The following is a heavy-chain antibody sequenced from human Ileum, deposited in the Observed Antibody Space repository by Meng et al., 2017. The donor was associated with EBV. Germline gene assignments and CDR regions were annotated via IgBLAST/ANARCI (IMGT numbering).Heavy chain of an antibody. V-gene: IGHV4-28*01. Sequence: QGQLQDARPVRVKPSDTLSLTCASSGYSISSTNWWGWILHPSGKGLEWIGYIYYSGSTSYNPSLKSRVTIAVDTSKNQFSLNLNAVTAVDTAVYYCARNVPGTSAYYDWGQGTLVTVSS. CDR3: ARNVPGTSAYYD. D-gene: IGHD3-22*01. CDR1: GYSISSTNW. J-gene: IGHJ4*02. CDR2: IYYSGST.